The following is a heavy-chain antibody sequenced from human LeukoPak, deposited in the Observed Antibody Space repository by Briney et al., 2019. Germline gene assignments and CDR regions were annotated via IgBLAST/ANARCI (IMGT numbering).Heavy chain of an antibody. J-gene: IGHJ6*02. CDR2: INQDGSEK. V-gene: IGHV3-7*03. D-gene: IGHD3-16*01. CDR3: ARSRMGGFGMDV. Sequence: TGGSLRLSCAASGITFSRFWMSWVRQAPGKGLQWVANINQDGSEKHYVDSVKGRFTISRDNAKNSLYLQMNSLRAEDTAVYYCARSRMGGFGMDVWGQGTTVTVSS. CDR1: GITFSRFW.